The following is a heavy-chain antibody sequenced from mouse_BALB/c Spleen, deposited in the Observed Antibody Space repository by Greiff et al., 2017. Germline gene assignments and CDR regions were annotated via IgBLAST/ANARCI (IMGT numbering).Heavy chain of an antibody. J-gene: IGHJ3*01. CDR1: GYTFTSYV. CDR2: INPYNDGT. D-gene: IGHD1-1*01. Sequence: VQLKQSGPELVKPGASVKMSCKASGYTFTSYVMHWVKQKPGQGLEWIGYINPYNDGTKYNEKFKGKATLTSDKSSSTAYMELSSLTSEDSAVYYCARSRGNTVVAPRFAYWGQGTLVTVSA. CDR3: ARSRGNTVVAPRFAY. V-gene: IGHV1-14*01.